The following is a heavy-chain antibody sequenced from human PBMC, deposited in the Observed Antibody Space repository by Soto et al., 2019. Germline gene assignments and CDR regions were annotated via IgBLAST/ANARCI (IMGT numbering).Heavy chain of an antibody. J-gene: IGHJ4*02. CDR3: VRVQVGVPAGPIDY. CDR1: GDSIRSGAYY. CDR2: IYYSGGT. D-gene: IGHD2-2*01. Sequence: QLQESGPGLVTRSETLSITCAVSGDSIRSGAYYWSWIRQSPGKGVEWIGYIYYSGGTDYNPFLNSRVTMSMDTSKNHFSLQLSSVTAADTAVYYCVRVQVGVPAGPIDYWGQGTLVTVSS. V-gene: IGHV4-30-4*01.